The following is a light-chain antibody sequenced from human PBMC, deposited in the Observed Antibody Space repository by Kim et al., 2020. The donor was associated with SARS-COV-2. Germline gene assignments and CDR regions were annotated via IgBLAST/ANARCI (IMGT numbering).Light chain of an antibody. Sequence: EIVLTQSPGTLSLSPGERATLSCRASQSVSSSYLAWYQQKPGQAPRLLIYGASSRATGIPDRFSGSGSGTDFTLTISRLEPEDFAVYYCQQYVSSRTFGHGTKVDIK. CDR1: QSVSSSY. CDR2: GAS. J-gene: IGKJ1*01. CDR3: QQYVSSRT. V-gene: IGKV3-20*01.